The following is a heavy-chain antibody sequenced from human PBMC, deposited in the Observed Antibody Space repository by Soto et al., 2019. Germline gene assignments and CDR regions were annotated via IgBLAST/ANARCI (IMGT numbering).Heavy chain of an antibody. Sequence: GASVKVSCKASGYTFTSYGISWVRQAPGQGLEWMGWISAYNGNTNYAQKLQGRVTMTTDTSTSTAYMEVSSLTCDDTAVYYCAIKGLTGVDFYYHGMDVWGQGTTVTVSS. CDR2: ISAYNGNT. CDR1: GYTFTSYG. J-gene: IGHJ6*02. CDR3: AIKGLTGVDFYYHGMDV. D-gene: IGHD2-15*01. V-gene: IGHV1-18*01.